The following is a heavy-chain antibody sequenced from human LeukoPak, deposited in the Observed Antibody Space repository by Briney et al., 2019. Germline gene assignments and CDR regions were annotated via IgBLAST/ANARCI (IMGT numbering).Heavy chain of an antibody. CDR2: LSDGTDSRTFV. CDR1: GFTFKRYS. V-gene: IGHV3-21*01. CDR3: ARDLDNGRQRYGFDN. J-gene: IGHJ4*02. D-gene: IGHD1-14*01. Sequence: GGSLRISCAASGFTFKRYSMNWVRQAPGKGLEWIAYLSDGTDSRTFVYYADSVKGRFTISRNNVRNSLFLQMNNLRAEDTALYYCARDLDNGRQRYGFDNWGQGTLVTVSS.